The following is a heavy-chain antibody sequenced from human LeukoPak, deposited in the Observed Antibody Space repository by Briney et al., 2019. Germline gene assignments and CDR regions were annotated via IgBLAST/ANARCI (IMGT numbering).Heavy chain of an antibody. D-gene: IGHD2-2*01. CDR1: GFTFSSYG. J-gene: IGHJ4*02. CDR2: ISYDGSNK. CDR3: ANGYQLPSR. Sequence: GGSLRLSCAASGFTFSSYGMHWVRQAPGKGLEWVAVISYDGSNKYYADSVKGRFTISRDNSKNTLYLQMNSLRAEDTAVYYCANGYQLPSRWGQGTLVTVSS. V-gene: IGHV3-30*18.